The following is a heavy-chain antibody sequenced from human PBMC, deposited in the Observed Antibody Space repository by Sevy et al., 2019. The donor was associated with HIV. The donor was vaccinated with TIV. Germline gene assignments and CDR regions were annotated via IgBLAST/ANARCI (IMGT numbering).Heavy chain of an antibody. CDR3: AREWGITMTNAFDI. Sequence: ASVKVSCKASGYTFTGYYMVWVRQAPGQGLEWMGRINPNSGGTNYAQKFQGRVTMTREPSISTAYMELSSLRSDDTAVYYCAREWGITMTNAFDIWGQGTMVTVSS. CDR2: INPNSGGT. D-gene: IGHD3-22*01. CDR1: GYTFTGYY. J-gene: IGHJ3*02. V-gene: IGHV1-2*06.